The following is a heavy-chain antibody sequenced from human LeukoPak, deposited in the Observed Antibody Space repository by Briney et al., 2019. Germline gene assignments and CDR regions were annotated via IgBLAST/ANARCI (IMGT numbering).Heavy chain of an antibody. J-gene: IGHJ5*02. CDR3: ARKSWNYFNWFDP. D-gene: IGHD1-7*01. V-gene: IGHV4-34*01. CDR2: INHSGST. Sequence: PSETLSLTCAVYGGSFSGYYWSWIRQPPGKGLEWIGEINHSGSTNYNPSLKSRVTISVDTSKNQFSLKLSSVTAADTAVYYCARKSWNYFNWFDPWGQGTLVTVSS. CDR1: GGSFSGYY.